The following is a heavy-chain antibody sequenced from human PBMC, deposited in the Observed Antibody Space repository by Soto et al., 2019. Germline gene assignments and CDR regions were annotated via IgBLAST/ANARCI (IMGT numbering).Heavy chain of an antibody. CDR3: ARSPVSQAWYDP. J-gene: IGHJ5*02. CDR2: IIPIFGTA. Sequence: ASVKVSCKASGGTFSSYAISWVRQAPGQGLEWMGGIIPIFGTANYAQKFQGRVTITADKSTSTAYMELSSLRSEDTAVYYCARSPVSQAWYDPWGQGTLVTVSS. CDR1: GGTFSSYA. V-gene: IGHV1-69*06.